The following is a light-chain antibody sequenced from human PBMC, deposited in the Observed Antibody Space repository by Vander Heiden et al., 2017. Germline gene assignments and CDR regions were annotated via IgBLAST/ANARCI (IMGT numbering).Light chain of an antibody. CDR2: DAS. CDR1: QDISNY. V-gene: IGKV1-33*01. CDR3: QQYDNLLT. Sequence: EIQMTQSPSSLSASVGDRVTITCQASQDISNYLNWYQQKPGKAPKLLIYDASNLETGVPSRFSGSGSGTDFTFTISSLQPEDIATYYCQQYDNLLTFGQGTKLEIK. J-gene: IGKJ2*01.